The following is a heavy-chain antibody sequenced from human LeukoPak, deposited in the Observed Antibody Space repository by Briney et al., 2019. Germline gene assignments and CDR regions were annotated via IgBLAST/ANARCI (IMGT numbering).Heavy chain of an antibody. Sequence: GGSLRLSCAASGFTFGDYYMTWVRQAPGRGLEWLSYISSSGSFMYYADSVKGRFTISRDNSKNTLYLQMNSLRAEDTAVYYCAKDRGYCSGGSCLSVDYWGQGTLVTVSS. D-gene: IGHD2-15*01. CDR1: GFTFGDYY. CDR2: ISSSGSFM. CDR3: AKDRGYCSGGSCLSVDY. J-gene: IGHJ4*02. V-gene: IGHV3-11*01.